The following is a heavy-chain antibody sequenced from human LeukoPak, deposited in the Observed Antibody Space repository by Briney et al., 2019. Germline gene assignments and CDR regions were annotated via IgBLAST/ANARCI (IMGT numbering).Heavy chain of an antibody. Sequence: PSETLSLTCTVSGGSVSSYYWSWIRQPAGKGLEWIGRIYTSGSTNYNPSLKSRVTMSVDTSKNQFSLKLSSVTAADTAVYYCARLSHSSGWYYFDYWGQGTLVTVSS. CDR3: ARLSHSSGWYYFDY. V-gene: IGHV4-4*07. J-gene: IGHJ4*02. D-gene: IGHD6-19*01. CDR1: GGSVSSYY. CDR2: IYTSGST.